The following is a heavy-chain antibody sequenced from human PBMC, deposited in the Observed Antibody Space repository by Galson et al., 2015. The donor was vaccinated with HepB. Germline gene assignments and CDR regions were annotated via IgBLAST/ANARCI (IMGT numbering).Heavy chain of an antibody. CDR3: ARGKRYCSSTSCYAGPYYYYGMDV. J-gene: IGHJ6*02. Sequence: SVKVSCKASGYTFTSYAMHWVRQAPGQRLEWMGWINAGNGNTKYSQKFQGRVTITRDTSASTAYMELSSLRSEDTAVYYCARGKRYCSSTSCYAGPYYYYGMDVWGQGTTVTVSS. CDR1: GYTFTSYA. D-gene: IGHD2-2*01. V-gene: IGHV1-3*01. CDR2: INAGNGNT.